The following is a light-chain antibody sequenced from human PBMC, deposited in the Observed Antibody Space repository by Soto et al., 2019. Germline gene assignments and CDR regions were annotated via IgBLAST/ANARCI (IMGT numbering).Light chain of an antibody. CDR2: GAT. Sequence: EIVMTQSPATLSVSPGERATLSCRASQSVSRNLAWYQQKVGQAPRLLIYGATTRDTGLPARFSGSGSGTEFTLTISSLQTEDFAVYYCQQYNKWPPLTFGGGTK. CDR1: QSVSRN. CDR3: QQYNKWPPLT. J-gene: IGKJ4*01. V-gene: IGKV3-15*01.